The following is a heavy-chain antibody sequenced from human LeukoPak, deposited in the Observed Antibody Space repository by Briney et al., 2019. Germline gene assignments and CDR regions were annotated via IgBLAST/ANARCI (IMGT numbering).Heavy chain of an antibody. CDR2: IWYDGSNN. D-gene: IGHD3-10*01. J-gene: IGHJ5*02. Sequence: GGSLRLSCAASGFTFSSYGMHCVRQAPGKGLEWVAVIWYDGSNNYYADSVKGRFTISRDNSKNTLYLQMNSLRVDDTAVYYCARDLSDYYGSGSPHWFDPWGQGTLVTVSS. V-gene: IGHV3-33*01. CDR3: ARDLSDYYGSGSPHWFDP. CDR1: GFTFSSYG.